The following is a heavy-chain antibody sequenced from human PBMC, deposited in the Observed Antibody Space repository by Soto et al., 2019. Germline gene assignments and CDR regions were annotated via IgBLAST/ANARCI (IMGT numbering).Heavy chain of an antibody. V-gene: IGHV3-33*01. CDR1: GFTFSSYG. D-gene: IGHD6-19*01. CDR3: ARERQWLAGVDY. CDR2: IWYDGSNK. Sequence: GGSLRLSCAASGFTFSSYGMHWVRQAPGKGLEWVAVIWYDGSNKYYADSVKGRFTISRDNSKTTLYLQMNSLRAEDTAVYYCARERQWLAGVDYWGQGTLVTVSS. J-gene: IGHJ4*02.